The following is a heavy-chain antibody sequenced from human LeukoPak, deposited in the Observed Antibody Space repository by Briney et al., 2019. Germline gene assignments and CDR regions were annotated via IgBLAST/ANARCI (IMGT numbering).Heavy chain of an antibody. CDR1: GFTFSDYY. J-gene: IGHJ6*02. Sequence: GGSLRFSCAASGFTFSDYYMSWIRQAPGKGLEWVSYISSSGSTIYYADSVKGRFTISRDNAKNSLYLQMNSLRAEDTAVYYCARDRWFGELVRYYYYYGMDVWGQGTTVTVSS. D-gene: IGHD3-10*01. CDR2: ISSSGSTI. CDR3: ARDRWFGELVRYYYYYGMDV. V-gene: IGHV3-11*01.